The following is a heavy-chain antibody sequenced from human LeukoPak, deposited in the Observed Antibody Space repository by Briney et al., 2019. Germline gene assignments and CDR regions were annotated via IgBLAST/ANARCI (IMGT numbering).Heavy chain of an antibody. CDR1: GFTFSSYA. CDR2: ISGSGGST. Sequence: PGGSLRLSCAASGFTFSSYAMSWVRQAPGKGLEWVSTISGSGGSTYYADSVKGRFTISRDNSKNTLYLQMNSLRAEDTAVYYCAKGVGATTRGYFDYWGQGTLVTVSS. D-gene: IGHD1-26*01. CDR3: AKGVGATTRGYFDY. V-gene: IGHV3-23*01. J-gene: IGHJ4*02.